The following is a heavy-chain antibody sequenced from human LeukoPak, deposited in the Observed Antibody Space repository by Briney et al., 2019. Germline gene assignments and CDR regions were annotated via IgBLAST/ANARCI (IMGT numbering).Heavy chain of an antibody. CDR2: ISGSGGST. CDR3: ASSWNDGYYYYGMDV. V-gene: IGHV3-23*01. J-gene: IGHJ6*02. D-gene: IGHD1-1*01. CDR1: GFTFSSYA. Sequence: GGSLRLSCAASGFTFSSYAMSWVRQAPGKGLEWVSAISGSGGSTYYADSVKGRFTISRDNSKNTLYLQMNSLRAEDTAVYYCASSWNDGYYYYGMDVWGQGTTVTVSS.